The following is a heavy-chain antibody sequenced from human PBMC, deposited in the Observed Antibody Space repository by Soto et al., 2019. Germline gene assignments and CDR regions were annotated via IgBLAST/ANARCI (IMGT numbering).Heavy chain of an antibody. D-gene: IGHD2-8*01. Sequence: QVQLVQSGAEVKKPGASVKVSCKASGYTFTSYGISWVRQAPGQGLEWMGWISAYNGNTNYAQKLQGRVTMTTDTSTSTAYMELRSLRSDDTAVYSCARVPSGYCTNGVCYGIYYYYYGMDVWGQGTTVTVSS. V-gene: IGHV1-18*01. J-gene: IGHJ6*02. CDR3: ARVPSGYCTNGVCYGIYYYYYGMDV. CDR1: GYTFTSYG. CDR2: ISAYNGNT.